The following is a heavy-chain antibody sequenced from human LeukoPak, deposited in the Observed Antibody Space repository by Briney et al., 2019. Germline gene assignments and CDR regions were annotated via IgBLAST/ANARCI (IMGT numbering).Heavy chain of an antibody. J-gene: IGHJ6*02. D-gene: IGHD2-2*01. V-gene: IGHV3-7*01. CDR1: GFTFSSYA. CDR3: ARYANGMDV. Sequence: GRSLRLSCAASGFTFSSYAMHWVRQAPGKGLEWVANIKKDGSEKNYVDSVKGRFTISRDNAKNSLYLQMNSLRVEDTAEYYCARYANGMDVWGQGTTVTVSS. CDR2: IKKDGSEK.